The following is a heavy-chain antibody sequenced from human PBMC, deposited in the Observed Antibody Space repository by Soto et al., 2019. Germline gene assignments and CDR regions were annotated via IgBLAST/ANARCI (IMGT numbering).Heavy chain of an antibody. CDR3: AKRYYYDSSGYSPGIDY. D-gene: IGHD3-22*01. J-gene: IGHJ4*02. CDR2: ISYDGSNK. V-gene: IGHV3-30*18. Sequence: QVQLVESGGGVVQPGRSLRLSCAASGFTFSSYGMHWVRQAPCKGLEWVAVISYDGSNKYYADSVKGRFTISRDNSKNTLYLQMNSLRAEDTAVYSSAKRYYYDSSGYSPGIDYWGQGTLVTVSS. CDR1: GFTFSSYG.